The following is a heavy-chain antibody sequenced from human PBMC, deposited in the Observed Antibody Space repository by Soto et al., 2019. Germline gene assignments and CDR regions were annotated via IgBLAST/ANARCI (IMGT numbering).Heavy chain of an antibody. Sequence: QEQLQQWGAGLLKPSETLSLTCAVNGGSFSDYTWSWIRQSPGKRLEWIGEVNHNGGTIYNPSLKSRVTISIDTSKNEFSLKLRSVTAADTAVYYCTRGVATIRDWGQGSLVTVSS. CDR3: TRGVATIRD. D-gene: IGHD5-12*01. CDR2: VNHNGGT. V-gene: IGHV4-34*02. CDR1: GGSFSDYT. J-gene: IGHJ4*02.